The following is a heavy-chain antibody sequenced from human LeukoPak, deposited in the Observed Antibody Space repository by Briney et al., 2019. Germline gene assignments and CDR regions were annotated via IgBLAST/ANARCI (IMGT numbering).Heavy chain of an antibody. J-gene: IGHJ3*02. V-gene: IGHV4-59*01. CDR1: GGSISPYY. CDR2: IYYSGSA. D-gene: IGHD1-26*01. Sequence: SETLSLTCTVSGGSISPYYWCWVRQPPGKGLEWIGSIYYSGSANCNPSLKSRVTISVDTSNNQFSLRLTSVTAADTAVYYCAREQGGSHKYLAGDMWGQGTMVSVSS. CDR3: AREQGGSHKYLAGDM.